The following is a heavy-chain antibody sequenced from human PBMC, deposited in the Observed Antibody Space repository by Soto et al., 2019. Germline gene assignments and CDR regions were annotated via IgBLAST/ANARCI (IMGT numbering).Heavy chain of an antibody. J-gene: IGHJ6*02. D-gene: IGHD5-12*01. CDR2: ISSYNGDT. CDR1: GYTFTRSG. CDR3: AREAVAPYYYYGIDV. V-gene: IGHV1-18*01. Sequence: QVQLVQSGAEVKKPGASVKVSCKASGYTFTRSGISWVRQAPGQGPEWMGWISSYNGDTNYAQTFQGRVTMTTDTSTSTAYMELRSLRSDDTAVYYCAREAVAPYYYYGIDVWGQGTPVTVSS.